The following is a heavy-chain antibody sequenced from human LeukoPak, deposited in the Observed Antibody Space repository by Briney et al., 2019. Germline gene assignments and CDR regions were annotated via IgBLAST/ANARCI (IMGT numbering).Heavy chain of an antibody. J-gene: IGHJ4*02. V-gene: IGHV4-4*07. CDR1: GGSTNSYY. CDR3: AREHSGLEGYPDC. CDR2: IYASGNT. D-gene: IGHD6-25*01. Sequence: SGTLSLTCTISGGSTNSYYWSWIRQPAGKGLEWIGRIYASGNTNFNPSLKSRVIMSVDTSKNQFSLKLSSVTAADTAVYYCAREHSGLEGYPDCWGQGTLVTVSS.